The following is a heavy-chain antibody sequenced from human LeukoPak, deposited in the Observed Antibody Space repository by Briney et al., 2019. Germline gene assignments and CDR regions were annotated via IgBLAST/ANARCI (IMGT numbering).Heavy chain of an antibody. CDR1: GFSVTSKY. CDR2: VESGGDT. V-gene: IGHV3-53*01. Sequence: GGSLRLSCAASGFSVTSKYINWVRQAPGKGLEWVLVVESGGDTSYANSVKGRFTVSRDIFQNTLYLQMNNLRAEDTAVYYCARVGSYYDMDVWGRGTTVTVSS. CDR3: ARVGSYYDMDV. D-gene: IGHD3-10*01. J-gene: IGHJ6*02.